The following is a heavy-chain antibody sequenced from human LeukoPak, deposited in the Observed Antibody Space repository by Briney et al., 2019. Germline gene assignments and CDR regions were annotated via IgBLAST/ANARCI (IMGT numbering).Heavy chain of an antibody. V-gene: IGHV4-59*01. J-gene: IGHJ1*01. D-gene: IGHD6-13*01. Sequence: PSETLSLTCTVSGGSIRGCYWSWIRQPPGKGLEWIAYINYSGSTNYNPSLKSRVAVSVDTSKNQFSLKLSSVTAADTAVYYCASYSSSLEYFHPWGQGTLVTVSS. CDR1: GGSIRGCY. CDR3: ASYSSSLEYFHP. CDR2: INYSGST.